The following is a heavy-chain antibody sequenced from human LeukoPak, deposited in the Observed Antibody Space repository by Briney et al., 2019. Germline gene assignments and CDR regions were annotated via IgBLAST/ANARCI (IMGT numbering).Heavy chain of an antibody. D-gene: IGHD3-22*01. J-gene: IGHJ5*02. Sequence: SVTVSCKASGGTFSSYAISWVRQAPGQGLEWMGGIIPIFGTANYAQKFQGRVTITTDESTSTAYMELSSLRSEDTAVYYCARGPREVDYYDSSGHVLGWFDPWGQGTLVTVSS. V-gene: IGHV1-69*05. CDR1: GGTFSSYA. CDR2: IIPIFGTA. CDR3: ARGPREVDYYDSSGHVLGWFDP.